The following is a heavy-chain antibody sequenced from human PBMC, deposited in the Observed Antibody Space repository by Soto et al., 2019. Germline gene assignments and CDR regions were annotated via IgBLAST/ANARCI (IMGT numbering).Heavy chain of an antibody. CDR3: AVESCTNGLCYNVYYGMDV. Sequence: SVKVSCKASGAPFSSYTISWVRQAPGQGLEWMGGIIPIFGTANYAQKFQGRVTITADESTSTAYMELSSLRSEDTAVYYCAVESCTNGLCYNVYYGMDVWGEGTTVTVSS. CDR1: GAPFSSYT. D-gene: IGHD2-8*01. CDR2: IIPIFGTA. J-gene: IGHJ6*04. V-gene: IGHV1-69*13.